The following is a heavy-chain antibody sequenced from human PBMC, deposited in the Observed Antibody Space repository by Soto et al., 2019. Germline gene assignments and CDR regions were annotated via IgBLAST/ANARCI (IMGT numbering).Heavy chain of an antibody. D-gene: IGHD2-15*01. V-gene: IGHV4-59*08. CDR2: IYYSGST. CDR1: GGSISSYY. CDR3: ARHRTYCSGGSCYSGRLAAFDI. J-gene: IGHJ3*02. Sequence: SETLSLTCTVSGGSISSYYWSWIRQPPGKGLEWIGYIYYSGSTNYNPSLKSRVTISVDTSKNQFSLKLSSVTAADTAVYYCARHRTYCSGGSCYSGRLAAFDIWGQGTMVTVSS.